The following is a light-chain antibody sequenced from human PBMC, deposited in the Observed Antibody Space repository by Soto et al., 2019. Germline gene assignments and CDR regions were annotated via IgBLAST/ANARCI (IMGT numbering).Light chain of an antibody. V-gene: IGLV2-14*01. CDR3: SSYTSSSTLV. Sequence: QSALTPPASVSGSPGQSITISCTGTSSDVGGYNYVSWYQQHPGKAPKLMIYDVSNRPSGVSNRFSGSKSGNTASLTISGLQAEDEADYYCSSYTSSSTLVFGTGTKAPS. CDR2: DVS. J-gene: IGLJ1*01. CDR1: SSDVGGYNY.